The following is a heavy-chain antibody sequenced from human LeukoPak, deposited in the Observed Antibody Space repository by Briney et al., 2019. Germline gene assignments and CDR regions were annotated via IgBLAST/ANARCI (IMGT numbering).Heavy chain of an antibody. CDR3: TTHYYDSSGYHYGAFDY. Sequence: TGGSLRLSCAASGFTFSGSAMHWVRQASGKGLEWVGRIRSKANSYATTYAASVKGRFTISRDDSKNTAFLEMNSLKTEDTAVYYCTTHYYDSSGYHYGAFDYWGQGTLVTVSS. J-gene: IGHJ4*02. CDR1: GFTFSGSA. CDR2: IRSKANSYAT. V-gene: IGHV3-73*01. D-gene: IGHD3-22*01.